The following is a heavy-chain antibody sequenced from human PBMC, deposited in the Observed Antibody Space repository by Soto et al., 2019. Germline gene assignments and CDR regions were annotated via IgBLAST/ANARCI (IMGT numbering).Heavy chain of an antibody. Sequence: SETLSLTCAVYGGSFSCYYWSWIRQPPGKGLEWIGEINHSGSTNYNPSLKGRVTISVDTSKNQFSLKLSSMSAAATAVYYCARMKGYVYYYGMDVWGQGTTVTVSS. CDR1: GGSFSCYY. J-gene: IGHJ6*02. D-gene: IGHD5-12*01. CDR2: INHSGST. V-gene: IGHV4-34*01. CDR3: ARMKGYVYYYGMDV.